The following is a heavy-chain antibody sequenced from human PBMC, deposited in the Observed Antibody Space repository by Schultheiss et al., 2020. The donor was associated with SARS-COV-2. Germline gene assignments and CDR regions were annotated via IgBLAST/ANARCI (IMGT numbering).Heavy chain of an antibody. D-gene: IGHD3-3*01. CDR1: GFSLSTSGMC. CDR2: IDWDDDK. J-gene: IGHJ5*02. V-gene: IGHV2-70*12. Sequence: SGPTLVKPTQTLTLTCTFSGFSLSTSGMCVSWIRQPPGKALEWLALIDWDDDKYYSTSLKTRLTISKDTSKNQVVLTMTNLDPVDTDTYNCAHRSVLRFLEWFRGFDPWGQGTLVTVSS. CDR3: AHRSVLRFLEWFRGFDP.